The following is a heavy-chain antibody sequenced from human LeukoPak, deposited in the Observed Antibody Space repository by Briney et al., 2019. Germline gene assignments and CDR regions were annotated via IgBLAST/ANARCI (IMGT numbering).Heavy chain of an antibody. CDR2: MNPNSGNT. V-gene: IGHV1-8*03. J-gene: IGHJ6*03. CDR3: ARDAAGSSSWTSSRIAERYYYYMDV. D-gene: IGHD6-13*01. Sequence: ASVKVSCKASGYTFTSYDINWVRQAAGQGLEWMGWMNPNSGNTGYAQKFQGRVTITRNTSISTAYMELSSLRSEDTAVYYCARDAAGSSSWTSSRIAERYYYYMDVWGKGTTVTVSS. CDR1: GYTFTSYD.